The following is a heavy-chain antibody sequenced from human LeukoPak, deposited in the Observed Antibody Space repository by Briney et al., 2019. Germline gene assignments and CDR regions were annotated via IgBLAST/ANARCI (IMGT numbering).Heavy chain of an antibody. CDR3: ARDRRWEQLHAFDI. J-gene: IGHJ3*02. CDR1: GGSISSGGYY. Sequence: PSQTLSLTCTVSGGSISSGGYYWSWIRQHPGKGLEWIGYIYYSGSTYYNPSLKSRVTISVDTSKNQFSLMLSSVTAADTAVYYCARDRRWEQLHAFDIWGQGTMVTVPS. CDR2: IYYSGST. D-gene: IGHD1-26*01. V-gene: IGHV4-31*03.